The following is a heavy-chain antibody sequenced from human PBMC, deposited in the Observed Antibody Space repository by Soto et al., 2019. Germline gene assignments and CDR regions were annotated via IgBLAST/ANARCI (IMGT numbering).Heavy chain of an antibody. CDR2: IYYRGST. Sequence: SETLSLTCIVSGVSISNYYWSWIRQPPGKGLEWIGYIYYRGSTNYNPSLKSRVTISVDTSKNQFSLKLSSVTAAATAVYYCARGGYNWNDVTDPWGQGTLVTVSS. CDR1: GVSISNYY. J-gene: IGHJ5*02. V-gene: IGHV4-59*01. D-gene: IGHD1-20*01. CDR3: ARGGYNWNDVTDP.